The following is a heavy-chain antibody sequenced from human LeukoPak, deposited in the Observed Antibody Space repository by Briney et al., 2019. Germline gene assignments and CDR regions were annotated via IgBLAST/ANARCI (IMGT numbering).Heavy chain of an antibody. Sequence: PSETLSLTCAVYGGSLSGYYWSWIRQPPGKGLERIGEINHSGSTNYNPSLKSRVTISVDTSKNQFSLKLSSVTAADTAVYYCARDGEFRYYYDSSGYYFDYWGQGTLVTVSS. V-gene: IGHV4-34*01. CDR3: ARDGEFRYYYDSSGYYFDY. CDR2: INHSGST. J-gene: IGHJ4*02. D-gene: IGHD3-22*01. CDR1: GGSLSGYY.